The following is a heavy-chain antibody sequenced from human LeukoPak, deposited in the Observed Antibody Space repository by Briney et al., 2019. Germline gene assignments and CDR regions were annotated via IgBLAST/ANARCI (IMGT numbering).Heavy chain of an antibody. CDR2: ISSSGSTI. D-gene: IGHD1-1*01. CDR3: ARDHWNDGGDY. Sequence: GGSLRLSCAASGFTFNTYTLNWVRQAPGKGLEWVSYISSSGSTIYYADSVKGRFTISRDNAKNSLYLQMNSLRAEDTAVYYCARDHWNDGGDYWGQGTLVTVSS. V-gene: IGHV3-48*04. CDR1: GFTFNTYT. J-gene: IGHJ4*02.